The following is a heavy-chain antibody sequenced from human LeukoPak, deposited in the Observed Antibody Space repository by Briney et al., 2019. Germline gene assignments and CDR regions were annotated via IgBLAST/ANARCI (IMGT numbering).Heavy chain of an antibody. CDR3: AKGTYYDILTCIDY. CDR2: ISGSGGST. D-gene: IGHD3-9*01. J-gene: IGHJ4*02. V-gene: IGHV3-23*01. CDR1: GFTFSSYA. Sequence: PGGSLRLSCAASGFTFSSYAMSWVRQAPGKGLEWVLVISGSGGSTYYADSVKGRFTISRDNSKNTLHLQMNSLRAKDTAVYYCAKGTYYDILTCIDYWGQGTLVTVSS.